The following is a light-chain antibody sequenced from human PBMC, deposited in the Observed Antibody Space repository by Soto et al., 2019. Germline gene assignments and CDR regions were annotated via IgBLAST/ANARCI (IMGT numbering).Light chain of an antibody. CDR2: LNSDGSH. CDR3: QTWVAGIVV. V-gene: IGLV4-69*01. J-gene: IGLJ2*01. Sequence: QLVLTQSPSASASLGASVKLTCTLSSGHSSYDIAWHQQQPEKGPRYLMKLNSDGSHRKGDGIPDRFSGSSSGAERYLTISSLQSEDEADYYCQTWVAGIVVFGGGTKVTVL. CDR1: SGHSSYD.